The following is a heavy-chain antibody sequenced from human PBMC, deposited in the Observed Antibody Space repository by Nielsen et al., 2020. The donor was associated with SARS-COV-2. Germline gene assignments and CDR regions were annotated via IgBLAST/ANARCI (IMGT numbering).Heavy chain of an antibody. V-gene: IGHV3-30*18. CDR3: AKGPSGMDV. Sequence: GGSLRLSCAASGFTFSSYGMHWVRQAPGKGLEWVAVISYDGSNKYYADSVKGRFTISRDNSKNTLYLQMNSLRAEDTAVYYCAKGPSGMDVWGQGTTVTVSS. J-gene: IGHJ6*02. CDR1: GFTFSSYG. CDR2: ISYDGSNK.